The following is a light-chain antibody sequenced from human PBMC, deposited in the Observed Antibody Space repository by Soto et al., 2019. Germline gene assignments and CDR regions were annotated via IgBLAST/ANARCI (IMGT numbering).Light chain of an antibody. CDR2: DVG. Sequence: QSALTQPASVSGSPGQSITISCTGTHSDVGAYSYVSWYQQYPGKAPKLLIYDVGARPSGISDRFSGSKSGNTASLTISGLQAEDEADYYCSSYTAFTTYVFGSGTKVTVL. J-gene: IGLJ1*01. CDR3: SSYTAFTTYV. V-gene: IGLV2-14*03. CDR1: HSDVGAYSY.